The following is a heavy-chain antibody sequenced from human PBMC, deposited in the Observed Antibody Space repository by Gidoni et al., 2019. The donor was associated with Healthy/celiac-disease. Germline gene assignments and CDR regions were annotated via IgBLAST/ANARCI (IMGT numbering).Heavy chain of an antibody. Sequence: EVQLVESGGGLVQPGRSLRLSCAASGFTFDDYAMHWVRQAPGKGLEWVSGISWNSGSIGYADSVKGRFTISRDNAKNSLYLQMNSLRAEDTALYYCAKDINDYGDLWPALFDYWGQGTLVTVSS. V-gene: IGHV3-9*01. CDR2: ISWNSGSI. D-gene: IGHD4-17*01. J-gene: IGHJ4*02. CDR1: GFTFDDYA. CDR3: AKDINDYGDLWPALFDY.